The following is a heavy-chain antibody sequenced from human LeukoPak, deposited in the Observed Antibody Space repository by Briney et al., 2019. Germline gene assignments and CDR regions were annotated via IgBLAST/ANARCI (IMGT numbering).Heavy chain of an antibody. Sequence: SVKVSCKASGGTFSSYAISWVRQAPGQGLEWTGGIIPIFGTANYAQKFQGRVTITADESTSTAYMELSSLRSEDTAVYYCARDLPLTGDYESVNWFDPWGQGTLVTVSS. CDR3: ARDLPLTGDYESVNWFDP. V-gene: IGHV1-69*13. J-gene: IGHJ5*02. CDR1: GGTFSSYA. CDR2: IIPIFGTA. D-gene: IGHD7-27*01.